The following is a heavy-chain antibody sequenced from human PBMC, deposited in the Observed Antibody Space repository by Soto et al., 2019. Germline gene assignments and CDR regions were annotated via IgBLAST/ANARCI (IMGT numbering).Heavy chain of an antibody. V-gene: IGHV1-46*03. CDR2: IHPSGGGA. J-gene: IGHJ4*02. Sequence: QAQLVQSEAEVKKPGASVKVSCKASENTFSSYYLHWVRQAPGQGLEWMGMIHPSGGGATYAQKFLGRVTMTRDTSTSTVFMELSSLRSEDTAIYYCSRGGHITVVTASFDFWGQGTLVTVSS. CDR1: ENTFSSYY. CDR3: SRGGHITVVTASFDF. D-gene: IGHD2-21*02.